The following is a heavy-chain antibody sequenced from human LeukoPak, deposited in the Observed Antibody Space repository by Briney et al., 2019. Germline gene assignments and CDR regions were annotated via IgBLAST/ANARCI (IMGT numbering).Heavy chain of an antibody. J-gene: IGHJ4*02. CDR2: ITGNALNT. CDR1: GFTFSNYA. V-gene: IGHV3-23*01. CDR3: AKLQDFYDNSGYSYFDN. Sequence: GGSLRLSCAASGFTFSNYAMSWVRQAPGKGLEWVSSITGNALNTYQADFIKGRFTIPRDDSKNTLYLHLSSLRVEDTAVYYCAKLQDFYDNSGYSYFDNWGQGALVTVSS. D-gene: IGHD3-22*01.